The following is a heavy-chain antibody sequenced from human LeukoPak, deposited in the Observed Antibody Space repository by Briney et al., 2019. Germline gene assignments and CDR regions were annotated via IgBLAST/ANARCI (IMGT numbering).Heavy chain of an antibody. J-gene: IGHJ6*02. V-gene: IGHV3-48*03. CDR2: ISRSGSTI. CDR3: ARDRVSITMVRGTYYYYYYGMDV. Sequence: PGGSLRLSCAASGFTFSNYEMNWVRQAPGEGLDWISHISRSGSTIYYADSVKGRFTISRDNAKNSLYLQMNSLRAEDTAVYYCARDRVSITMVRGTYYYYYYGMDVWGQGTTVTVSS. D-gene: IGHD3-10*01. CDR1: GFTFSNYE.